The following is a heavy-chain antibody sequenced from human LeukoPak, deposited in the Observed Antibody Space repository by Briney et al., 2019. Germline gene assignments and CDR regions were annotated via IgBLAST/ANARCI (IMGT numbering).Heavy chain of an antibody. J-gene: IGHJ4*02. CDR1: GGSFSGYY. Sequence: SETLSLTCAVYGGSFSGYYWSWIRQPPGKGLEWIGEINHSGSTNYNPSLKSRVTISVDTSKNQFSLKLSSVTAADTAVYYCARANSGYGPHYWGQGTLVTVSS. D-gene: IGHD5-12*01. CDR2: INHSGST. CDR3: ARANSGYGPHY. V-gene: IGHV4-34*01.